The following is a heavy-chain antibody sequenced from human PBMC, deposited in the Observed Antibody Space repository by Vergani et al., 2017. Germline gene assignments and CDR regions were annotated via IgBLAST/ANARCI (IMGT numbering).Heavy chain of an antibody. V-gene: IGHV3-23*04. CDR2: ISGSGGNT. CDR3: AKGVYCSSTSCYGGRGYYYGMGV. D-gene: IGHD2-2*01. J-gene: IGHJ6*02. Sequence: EVQLVESGGVVVQPGGSLRLSCAASGFTFSSYAMSWVRQVPGKGLEWVSGISGSGGNTYYANSVKGRFTISRDNSKNTLYLQMDSLRADDTAVYYCAKGVYCSSTSCYGGRGYYYGMGVWGQGTTVTFSS. CDR1: GFTFSSYA.